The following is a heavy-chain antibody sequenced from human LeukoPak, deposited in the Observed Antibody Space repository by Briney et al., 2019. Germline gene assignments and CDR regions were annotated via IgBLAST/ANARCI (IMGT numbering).Heavy chain of an antibody. CDR1: GYPFISYG. Sequence: ASVKVSCKASGYPFISYGVVWVRQAPGQGLEWMGWISAYNGNTNYAQKLQGRVTMTTDTSTSTAYMEMRSLRSEDTAMCYCARDPTVTTAPDYWGQGTLVTVSS. CDR2: ISAYNGNT. J-gene: IGHJ4*02. V-gene: IGHV1-18*01. D-gene: IGHD4-17*01. CDR3: ARDPTVTTAPDY.